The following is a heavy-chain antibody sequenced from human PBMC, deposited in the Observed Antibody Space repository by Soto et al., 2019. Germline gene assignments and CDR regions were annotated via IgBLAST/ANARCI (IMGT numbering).Heavy chain of an antibody. CDR1: GYTFTSYA. D-gene: IGHD4-4*01. V-gene: IGHV1-3*04. J-gene: IGHJ4*02. CDR3: ARTYDYTPDY. CDR2: ISTGTGNT. Sequence: VQLVQSGAEVKKSGASVKVSCKASGYTFTSYAMHWVRQAPGQGLEWMGWISTGTGNTKYSQKFQGRVTITSDTSASTAYMELSSLRFEDTAVYYCARTYDYTPDYWGQGTLVTVSS.